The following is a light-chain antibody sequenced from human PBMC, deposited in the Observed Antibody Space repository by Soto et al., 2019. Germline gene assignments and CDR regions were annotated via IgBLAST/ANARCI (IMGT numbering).Light chain of an antibody. CDR3: QQYQSYSRT. V-gene: IGKV1-5*01. CDR2: DAP. Sequence: DIQMTQSPSSLSASVGDRVTITCRASQSISSYLNWYQQKPGKAPKLLIYDAPSLESGVPSRFSGSGSGTEFTLTISSLKPDDFATYYCQQYQSYSRTFGQGTKVDIK. J-gene: IGKJ1*01. CDR1: QSISSY.